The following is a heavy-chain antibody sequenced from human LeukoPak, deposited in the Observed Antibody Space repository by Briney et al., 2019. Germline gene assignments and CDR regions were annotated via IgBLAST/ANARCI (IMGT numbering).Heavy chain of an antibody. J-gene: IGHJ4*02. CDR1: GFTFSIYS. D-gene: IGHD4-17*01. CDR2: FSSSSSSI. CDR3: ARDLYGDYSFVF. V-gene: IGHV3-21*01. Sequence: GGSLRLSCAASGFTFSIYSMHWVRPAPGKGLEWISSFSSSSSSIYYADSVKGRFAISRDNAKNSLYLQMNSLRAEDTAVYDCARDLYGDYSFVFWGLGTLVTVSS.